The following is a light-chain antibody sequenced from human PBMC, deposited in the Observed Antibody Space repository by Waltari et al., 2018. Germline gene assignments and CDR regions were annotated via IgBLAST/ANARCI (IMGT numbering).Light chain of an antibody. Sequence: IVLTQSPDTLSLSQGETAALSCRASDTINSEFLAWYQHKVGQAPRLLIYGTSTRAAGIPGRFRGAGSGIDYTLSIIGLEPEDFAVYYCQQYDSKPTFGPGTKV. V-gene: IGKV3-20*01. CDR1: DTINSEF. CDR2: GTS. J-gene: IGKJ1*01. CDR3: QQYDSKPT.